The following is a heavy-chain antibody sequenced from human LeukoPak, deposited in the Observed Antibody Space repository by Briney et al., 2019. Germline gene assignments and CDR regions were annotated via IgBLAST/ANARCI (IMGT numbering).Heavy chain of an antibody. CDR1: GFTFSSYG. J-gene: IGHJ6*03. V-gene: IGHV3-30*02. D-gene: IGHD1-26*01. Sequence: GGSLRLSCAASGFTFSSYGMHWVRQAPGKGLEWVAFIRYDGSNKYYADSVKGRFTISRDNAKNSLYLQMNSLRAEDTAVYYCARDPYSGTYGNTYYYYMDVWGKGTTVTISS. CDR2: IRYDGSNK. CDR3: ARDPYSGTYGNTYYYYMDV.